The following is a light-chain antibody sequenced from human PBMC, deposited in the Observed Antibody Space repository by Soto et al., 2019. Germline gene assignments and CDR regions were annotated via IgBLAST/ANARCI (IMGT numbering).Light chain of an antibody. Sequence: EIVITQSPATLSVSPGERATLSCRASQSVSSNLAWYQQKPGQAPRLLIYGASTRATGIPARFSGSGSGTEFTLTISSLQSEDFAVYYCQQYNNRALTFGGGTKVDIK. CDR1: QSVSSN. V-gene: IGKV3-15*01. J-gene: IGKJ4*01. CDR3: QQYNNRALT. CDR2: GAS.